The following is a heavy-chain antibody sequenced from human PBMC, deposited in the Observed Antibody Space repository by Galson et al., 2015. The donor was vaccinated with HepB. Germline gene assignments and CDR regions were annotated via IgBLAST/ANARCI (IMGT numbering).Heavy chain of an antibody. CDR1: GFTFSSYG. V-gene: IGHV3-33*08. D-gene: IGHD2-21*02. J-gene: IGHJ4*02. Sequence: SLRLSCAASGFTFSSYGMHWVRQAPGKGLEWVAVIWYDGSNKYYADSVKGRFTISRDNSKNTLYLQMNSLRAEDTAVYYCARDAYCGGDCYPYYFDYWGQGTLVTVSS. CDR2: IWYDGSNK. CDR3: ARDAYCGGDCYPYYFDY.